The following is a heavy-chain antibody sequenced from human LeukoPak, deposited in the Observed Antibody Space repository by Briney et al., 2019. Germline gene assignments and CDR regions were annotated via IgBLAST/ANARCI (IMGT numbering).Heavy chain of an antibody. CDR1: GGSISSGSYY. V-gene: IGHV4-61*02. CDR3: ARVQESSGWYPGWFDP. CDR2: IYTSGST. D-gene: IGHD6-19*01. J-gene: IGHJ5*02. Sequence: SETLSLTCTVSGGSISSGSYYWSWIRQPAGKGLEWIVRIYTSGSTNYNPSLKSRVTISVDTSKNQFSLKLSSVTAADTAVYYCARVQESSGWYPGWFDPWGQGTLVTVSS.